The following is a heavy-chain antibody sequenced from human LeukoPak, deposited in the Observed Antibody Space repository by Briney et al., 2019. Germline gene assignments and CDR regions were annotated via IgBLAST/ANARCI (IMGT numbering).Heavy chain of an antibody. Sequence: GESLKISCKGSGHSFSTDWIAWVRQMPGKGLEWMGVIYAGDAVTRYSPSFQGQVTISADKSLNTAYLQWTNLKASDTAMYYCARFRGELMDGFDFWGQGTLVTVSS. CDR3: ARFRGELMDGFDF. CDR2: IYAGDAVT. J-gene: IGHJ4*02. V-gene: IGHV5-51*01. CDR1: GHSFSTDW. D-gene: IGHD1-7*01.